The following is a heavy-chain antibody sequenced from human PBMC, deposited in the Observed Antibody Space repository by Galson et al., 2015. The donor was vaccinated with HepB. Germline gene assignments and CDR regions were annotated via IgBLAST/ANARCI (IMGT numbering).Heavy chain of an antibody. CDR2: INSDGSST. CDR1: GFTFSSYW. J-gene: IGHJ4*02. D-gene: IGHD5-18*01. CDR3: ARGVTAMDYYFDY. V-gene: IGHV3-74*01. Sequence: SLRLSCAASGFTFSSYWMHWVRQAPGKELVWVSRINSDGSSTSYADSVKGRFTISRDNAKNTLYLQMNSLRAEDTAVYYCARGVTAMDYYFDYWGQGTLVTVSS.